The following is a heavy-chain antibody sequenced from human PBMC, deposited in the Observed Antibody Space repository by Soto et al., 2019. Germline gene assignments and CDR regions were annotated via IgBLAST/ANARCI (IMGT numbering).Heavy chain of an antibody. D-gene: IGHD6-13*01. V-gene: IGHV1-69*06. CDR3: AREPMYSSSSRWFDP. CDR1: GGTFSSYA. CDR2: IIPIFGTA. J-gene: IGHJ5*02. Sequence: QVQLVQSGAAVKKPGSSVKVSCKASGGTFSSYAISWVRQAPGQVLDWMGGIIPIFGTANYAQKLQCKVRITADKSTDTAYIELRHLRSEDTAVYYCAREPMYSSSSRWFDPWGQGTLVPVPS.